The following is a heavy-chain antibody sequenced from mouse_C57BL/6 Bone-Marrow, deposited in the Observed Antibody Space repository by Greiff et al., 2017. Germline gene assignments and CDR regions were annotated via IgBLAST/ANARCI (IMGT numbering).Heavy chain of an antibody. J-gene: IGHJ3*01. D-gene: IGHD3-1*01. V-gene: IGHV1-81*01. CDR1: GYTFTSYG. Sequence: VKLMESGAELARPGASVKLSCKASGYTFTSYGISWVKQRTGQGLEWIGEIYPRSGNTYYNEKFKGKATLTADKSSSKAYLELRSLSSEDSAVYFCARSGLRRFAYWGQGTLVTVSA. CDR2: IYPRSGNT. CDR3: ARSGLRRFAY.